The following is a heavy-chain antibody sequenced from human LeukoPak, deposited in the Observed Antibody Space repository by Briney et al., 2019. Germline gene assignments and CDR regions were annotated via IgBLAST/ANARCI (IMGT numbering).Heavy chain of an antibody. CDR1: GGSFSGYY. Sequence: SETLSLTCAVYGGSFSGYYWSWIRQPPGKGLEWIGEINHSGSTNYNPSLKSRVTISVDTSKNQFSLKLSSVTAADTAVYYCARTNYDYVWGSYRSREFDYWGQGTLVTVSS. CDR3: ARTNYDYVWGSYRSREFDY. J-gene: IGHJ4*02. V-gene: IGHV4-34*01. D-gene: IGHD3-16*02. CDR2: INHSGST.